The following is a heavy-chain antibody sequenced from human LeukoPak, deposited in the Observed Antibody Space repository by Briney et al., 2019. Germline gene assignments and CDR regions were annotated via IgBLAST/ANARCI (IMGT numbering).Heavy chain of an antibody. CDR3: ARESLINFDY. Sequence: PGGSLRLSCAASGLTVSSSYMSWVRQAPGKGLEWVSIIYNDGSTYYADSMKGRFTISRDNSKNTLYLQMNSLRAEDTAVYYCARESLINFDYWGQGILVTVSS. J-gene: IGHJ4*02. CDR1: GLTVSSSY. CDR2: IYNDGST. V-gene: IGHV3-53*01.